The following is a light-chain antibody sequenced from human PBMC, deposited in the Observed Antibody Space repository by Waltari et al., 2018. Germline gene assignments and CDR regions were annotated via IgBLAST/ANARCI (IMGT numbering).Light chain of an antibody. V-gene: IGKV1-5*03. CDR3: QHYDNYRIT. CDR2: KAS. Sequence: DIQMTQSPSTLSASVGDRVTITCRASQSISSWLAWYQQKPGKAPNLLIYKASTLESGVPSRFSGSGSGTEFTLTISSLQPDDFATYYCQHYDNYRITCGQGTRLDIK. CDR1: QSISSW. J-gene: IGKJ5*01.